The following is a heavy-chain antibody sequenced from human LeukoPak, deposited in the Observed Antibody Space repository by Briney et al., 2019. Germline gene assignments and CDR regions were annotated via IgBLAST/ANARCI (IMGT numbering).Heavy chain of an antibody. J-gene: IGHJ6*03. V-gene: IGHV1-18*01. CDR3: ARVEIGYCSSTSCYGTYYYYYMDV. D-gene: IGHD2-2*03. Sequence: ASVKVSCKASGYTFTSYGTSWVRQAPGQGLEWMGWISAYNGNTNYAQKLQGRVTMTTDTSTSTAYMELRSLRSDDTAVYYCARVEIGYCSSTSCYGTYYYYYMDVWGQGTLVTVSS. CDR2: ISAYNGNT. CDR1: GYTFTSYG.